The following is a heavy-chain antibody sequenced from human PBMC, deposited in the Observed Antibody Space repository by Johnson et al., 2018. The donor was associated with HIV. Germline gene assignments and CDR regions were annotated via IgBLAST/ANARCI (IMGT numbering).Heavy chain of an antibody. CDR2: ISYDGSNK. V-gene: IGHV3-30*14. CDR1: GFTFSSYA. Sequence: QEQLVESGGGVVQPGGSLRLSCAASGFTFSSYAMHWVRQAPGKGLEWVAIISYDGSNKYYADSVKGRFTISRDNSKNTLYLQMNSLRAEDTAVYYCAREFPYCSGGSCLPAAFDIWGQGTMVTVSS. D-gene: IGHD2-15*01. CDR3: AREFPYCSGGSCLPAAFDI. J-gene: IGHJ3*02.